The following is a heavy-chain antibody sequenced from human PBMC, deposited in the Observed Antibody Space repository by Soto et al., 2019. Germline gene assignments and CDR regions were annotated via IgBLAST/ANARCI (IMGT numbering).Heavy chain of an antibody. D-gene: IGHD6-13*01. Sequence: QVQLQQSGPGLVKPSQTLSLTCAISGDSVSSNSAAWNWIRQSPSRGLEWLGRKYYRSKWYHDYAVSVKSRIPINPDTSKNRFSLQLNSVTPEDTAVYYCARGWGLYSTTWYRFDPWGQGTLVTVSS. CDR2: KYYRSKWYH. CDR1: GDSVSSNSAA. CDR3: ARGWGLYSTTWYRFDP. J-gene: IGHJ5*02. V-gene: IGHV6-1*01.